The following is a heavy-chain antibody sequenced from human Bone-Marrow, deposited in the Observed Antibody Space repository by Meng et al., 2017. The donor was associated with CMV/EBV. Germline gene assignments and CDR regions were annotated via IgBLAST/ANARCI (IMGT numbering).Heavy chain of an antibody. CDR1: GYTFTSYG. D-gene: IGHD5-12*01. CDR3: AASQYSGHDFDL. Sequence: ASVQMSCNASGYTFTSYGIIWVLQAPGQRLEWMGWISTYTGDRNYEQKPRGRVTMTTDTTTSTAYMELRSLRSDDTAVYYCAASQYSGHDFDLWGQGTMVTVSS. CDR2: ISTYTGDR. J-gene: IGHJ4*02. V-gene: IGHV1-18*01.